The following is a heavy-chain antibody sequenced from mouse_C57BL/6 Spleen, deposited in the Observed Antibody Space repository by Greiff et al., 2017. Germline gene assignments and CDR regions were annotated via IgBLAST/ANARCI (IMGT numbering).Heavy chain of an antibody. Sequence: VQLKESGPELVKPGASVKISCKASGYAFSSSWMNWVKQRPGKGLEWIGRIYPGDGDTNYNGKFKGKATLTADKSSSTAYMQLSSLTSEDSAVYFCARYDYSYAMDYWGQGTSVTVSS. CDR1: GYAFSSSW. V-gene: IGHV1-82*01. J-gene: IGHJ4*01. CDR3: ARYDYSYAMDY. CDR2: IYPGDGDT. D-gene: IGHD1-1*01.